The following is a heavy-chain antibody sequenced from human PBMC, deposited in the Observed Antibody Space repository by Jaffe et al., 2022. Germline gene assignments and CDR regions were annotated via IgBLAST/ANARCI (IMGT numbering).Heavy chain of an antibody. Sequence: QVQLQESGPGLVKPSETLSLTCTVSGGSVSSANYYWSWIRQPPGKGLEWIGYIYYSGSTNYNPSLKSRVTISVDTSKNQFSLKLSSVTTTDTAVYYCAKFHIFGGAVAGMYQPRGFDYWGQGTLVTVSS. J-gene: IGHJ4*02. CDR3: AKFHIFGGAVAGMYQPRGFDY. D-gene: IGHD6-19*01. CDR2: IYYSGST. V-gene: IGHV4-61*01. CDR1: GGSVSSANYY.